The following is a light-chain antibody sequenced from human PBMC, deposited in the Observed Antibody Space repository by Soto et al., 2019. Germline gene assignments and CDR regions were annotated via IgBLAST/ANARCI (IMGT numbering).Light chain of an antibody. V-gene: IGKV1-6*01. CDR2: AAS. J-gene: IGKJ1*01. Sequence: AIQMTQSPSSLSASIGATVTIPCRASQGIRNDLGWYQQKPGKAPNLLIYAASSLQRGVPSRFSGSGSGTDLTLTISSLQPEDFATYYCLQDYNYPRTFGQGTKV. CDR1: QGIRND. CDR3: LQDYNYPRT.